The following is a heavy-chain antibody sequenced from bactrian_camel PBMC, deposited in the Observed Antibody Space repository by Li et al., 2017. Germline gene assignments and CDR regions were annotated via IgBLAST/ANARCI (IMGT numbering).Heavy chain of an antibody. J-gene: IGHJ4*01. CDR2: ISHAGGTQ. Sequence: HVQLVESGGGSAQAGGSLRLSCVASGFDFSMSCMAWFRQAPGKKREGVAAISHAGGTQYVELSVKGRSTISRGNDTNTVHLQMDNLQSEDTAVYYCAADQIRWYGFHEAPLSPAVRWGQGTQVTVS. CDR1: GFDFSMSC. CDR3: AADQIRWYGFHEAPLSPAVR. V-gene: IGHV3S54*01. D-gene: IGHD1*01.